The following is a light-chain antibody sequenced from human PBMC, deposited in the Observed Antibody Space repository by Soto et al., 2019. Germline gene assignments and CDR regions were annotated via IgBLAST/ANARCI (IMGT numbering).Light chain of an antibody. CDR2: GAS. CDR3: QQYNNWPF. V-gene: IGKV3-15*01. CDR1: QRVTSN. Sequence: EIVFTQSPGTLSLSPGXRXTLSCGASQRVTSNYLAWYQQKPGQAPRLLIYGASTRATGIPARFSGSGSGTEFTLTISSLQSEDFAVYYCQQYNNWPFFGGGTKVDIK. J-gene: IGKJ4*01.